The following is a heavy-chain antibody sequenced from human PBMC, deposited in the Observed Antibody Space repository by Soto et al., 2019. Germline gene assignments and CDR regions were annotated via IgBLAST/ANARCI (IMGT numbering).Heavy chain of an antibody. J-gene: IGHJ4*02. V-gene: IGHV4-38-2*02. CDR1: GSSITNSFY. CDR3: ARDPANLALAVAYFDS. CDR2: ISHTGRT. D-gene: IGHD2-15*01. Sequence: SETLSLTCRVSGSSITNSFYWGWIRQSPEKGLEWIGSISHTGRTSYNPSLKSRVPISVDTSKNQFSLTLTSVTAADTAVYYCARDPANLALAVAYFDSWGQGTLVTVSS.